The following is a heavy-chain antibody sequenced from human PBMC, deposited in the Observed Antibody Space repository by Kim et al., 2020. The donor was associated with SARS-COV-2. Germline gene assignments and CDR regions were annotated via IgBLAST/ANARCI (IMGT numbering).Heavy chain of an antibody. CDR1: GFTFSSYD. D-gene: IGHD2-2*01. V-gene: IGHV3-33*01. CDR3: AIDMVVAAAVCGGYYYYG. Sequence: GGSLRLSCAASGFTFSSYDMSWVRQAPGKGLEWVAVIWYGGSNNYSAASVRGLTTFSRDTYKTPLHLQMNSLSDEATAVYYCAIDMVVAAAVCGGYYYYG. J-gene: IGHJ6*01. CDR2: IWYGGSNN.